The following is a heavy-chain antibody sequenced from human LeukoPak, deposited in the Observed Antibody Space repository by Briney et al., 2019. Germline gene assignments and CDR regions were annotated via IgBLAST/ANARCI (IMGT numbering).Heavy chain of an antibody. CDR2: IYTSGST. Sequence: SETLSLTCTVSGDSISSYYWSWIRQPAGKGLEWIGRIYTSGSTNYNPSLKSRVTMSVDTSKNQFSLKLSSVTAADTAVYYCARDPVYDILTGYYVYYYGMDVWGQGTTVTVSS. V-gene: IGHV4-4*07. J-gene: IGHJ6*02. D-gene: IGHD3-9*01. CDR3: ARDPVYDILTGYYVYYYGMDV. CDR1: GDSISSYY.